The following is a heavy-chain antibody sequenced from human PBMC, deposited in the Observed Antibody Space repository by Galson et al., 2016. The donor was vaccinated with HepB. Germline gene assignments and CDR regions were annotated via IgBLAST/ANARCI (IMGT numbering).Heavy chain of an antibody. Sequence: PALVKPTQTLTLTCTFSGFSLSTSGVGVGWIRQPPGKALEWLALIYWDDDKRYSPSLKSRLTITKDTSKNQVVLTMTNMDPVDTATYYCAPSHYYGSGSYFADWGQGTLVTVSS. D-gene: IGHD3-10*01. J-gene: IGHJ4*02. CDR3: APSHYYGSGSYFAD. CDR1: GFSLSTSGVG. V-gene: IGHV2-5*02. CDR2: IYWDDDK.